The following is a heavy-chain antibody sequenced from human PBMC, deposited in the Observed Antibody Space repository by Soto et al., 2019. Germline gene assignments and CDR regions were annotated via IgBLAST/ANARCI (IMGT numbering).Heavy chain of an antibody. J-gene: IGHJ6*02. Sequence: GASVKVSCKASGYTFTGYYMHWVRQAPGQGLEWMGWINPNSGGTNYAQKFQGRVTMTRDTSISTAYMELSRLRSDDTAGYYCARVGGLVGATRDYYYGMDVWGQGTTVTVSS. CDR3: ARVGGLVGATRDYYYGMDV. V-gene: IGHV1-2*02. D-gene: IGHD1-26*01. CDR1: GYTFTGYY. CDR2: INPNSGGT.